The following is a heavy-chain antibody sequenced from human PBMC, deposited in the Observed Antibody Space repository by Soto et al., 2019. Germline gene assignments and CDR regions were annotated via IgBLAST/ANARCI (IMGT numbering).Heavy chain of an antibody. CDR2: ISGSGGST. J-gene: IGHJ4*02. D-gene: IGHD6-13*01. V-gene: IGHV3-23*01. CDR3: ARRGPGTYFDY. Sequence: EVQLLDAGGGLVQPGGSLRLSCAASGFTFSSYAMNWVRQAPGKGLEWVSVISGSGGSTYYADSVKGRFTISRDNSKNTLYLQMNSLRAEDTAVYYCARRGPGTYFDYWGQGTLVTVSS. CDR1: GFTFSSYA.